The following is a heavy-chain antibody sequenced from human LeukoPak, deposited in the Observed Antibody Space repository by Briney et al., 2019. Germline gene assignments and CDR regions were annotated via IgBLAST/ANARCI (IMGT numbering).Heavy chain of an antibody. V-gene: IGHV3-48*01. CDR2: IRPNDGTT. CDR1: GFTFSNYG. J-gene: IGHJ5*02. Sequence: GGSLRLSCEASGFTFSNYGMNWVRQAPGKGLEWVSYIRPNDGTTHYADSVKGRFTISRDNAKNSLSLQMTSLRVGDSAVYYCVRGQTNLDNWFDPWGQGTLVIVSS. CDR3: VRGQTNLDNWFDP. D-gene: IGHD2-8*01.